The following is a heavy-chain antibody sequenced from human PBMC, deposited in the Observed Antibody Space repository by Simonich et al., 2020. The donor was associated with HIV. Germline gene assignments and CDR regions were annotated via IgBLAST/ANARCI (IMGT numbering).Heavy chain of an antibody. CDR2: ISWNSGSI. Sequence: EVQLVESGGGLVQPGRSLRLSCAASGFTFDDYAMHWVRQAPEKGLEWVSGISWNSGSIGDADSVKGRFTISRDNAKNSLYLQMNSLRAEDMALYYCAKDRGYSYGGGYMDVWGKGTTVTVSS. V-gene: IGHV3-9*03. J-gene: IGHJ6*03. CDR3: AKDRGYSYGGGYMDV. D-gene: IGHD5-18*01. CDR1: GFTFDDYA.